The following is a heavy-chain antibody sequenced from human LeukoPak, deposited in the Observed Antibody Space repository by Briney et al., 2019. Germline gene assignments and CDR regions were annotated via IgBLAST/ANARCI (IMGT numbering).Heavy chain of an antibody. V-gene: IGHV4-30-2*01. CDR3: ARSHSSSWYFNYYGMDV. J-gene: IGHJ6*02. Sequence: SQTLSLTCAVSGGSISSGGYSWSWIRQPPGKGLEWIGYIYHSGSTYYNPSLKSRVIISVDRSKNQFSLKLSSVTAADTAVYYCARSHSSSWYFNYYGMDVWGQGTTVTVSS. CDR2: IYHSGST. CDR1: GGSISSGGYS. D-gene: IGHD6-13*01.